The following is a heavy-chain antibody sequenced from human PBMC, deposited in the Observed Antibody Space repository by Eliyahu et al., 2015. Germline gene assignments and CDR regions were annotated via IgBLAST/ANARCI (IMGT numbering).Heavy chain of an antibody. V-gene: IGHV3-7*01. CDR3: ARTPWGGDFVVFQH. CDR2: IKPXGSXI. J-gene: IGHJ1*01. Sequence: EVQLVESGGGLVQPGGSLRLSCAASGFPFSSSWMTWVRQAPXKGLEWVXNIKPXGSXIYXVGPVQGRFTVSRDNAKNSLYLQMNRLRAEDTAVYYCARTPWGGDFVVFQHRGQGTLVTVSS. D-gene: IGHD2-21*02. CDR1: GFPFSSSW.